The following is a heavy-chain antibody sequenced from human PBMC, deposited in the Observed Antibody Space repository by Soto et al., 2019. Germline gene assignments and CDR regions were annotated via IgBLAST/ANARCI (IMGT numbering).Heavy chain of an antibody. V-gene: IGHV3-66*01. Sequence: GGSLRLSCAASGLTVSSNYMSWVRQAPGKGLEWVSVIYSGGSTYYADSVKGRFTISRDNSKNTLYLQMNSLRAEDTAVYYCARAPNYYDSSGQFDYWGQGTLVTVSS. CDR2: IYSGGST. D-gene: IGHD3-22*01. J-gene: IGHJ4*02. CDR1: GLTVSSNY. CDR3: ARAPNYYDSSGQFDY.